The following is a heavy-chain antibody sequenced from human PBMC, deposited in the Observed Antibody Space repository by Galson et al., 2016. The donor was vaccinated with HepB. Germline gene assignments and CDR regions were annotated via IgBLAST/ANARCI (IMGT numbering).Heavy chain of an antibody. Sequence: SVKVSCKASGYMFSSYGISWVRQAPGQGLEWMGWVSTYNGNTKFAQTLQDRVTMATELSTSTVYVELRSLRSDETAVYYCAREHRFCSCANCQPPYDGMDVWGPGTTVTVSS. J-gene: IGHJ6*02. V-gene: IGHV1-18*01. CDR2: VSTYNGNT. D-gene: IGHD2-2*01. CDR1: GYMFSSYG. CDR3: AREHRFCSCANCQPPYDGMDV.